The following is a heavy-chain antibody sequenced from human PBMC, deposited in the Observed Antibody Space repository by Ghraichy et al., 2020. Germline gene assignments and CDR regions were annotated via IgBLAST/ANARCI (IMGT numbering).Heavy chain of an antibody. CDR3: ARELKYSSSWYGLFGAFDI. Sequence: GGSLRLSCAASGFTFSSYWMSWVRQAPGKGLEWVANIKQDGSEKYYVDSVKGRFTISRDNAKNSLYLQMNSLRAEDTAVYYCARELKYSSSWYGLFGAFDIWGQGTMVTVSS. D-gene: IGHD6-13*01. CDR2: IKQDGSEK. J-gene: IGHJ3*02. V-gene: IGHV3-7*03. CDR1: GFTFSSYW.